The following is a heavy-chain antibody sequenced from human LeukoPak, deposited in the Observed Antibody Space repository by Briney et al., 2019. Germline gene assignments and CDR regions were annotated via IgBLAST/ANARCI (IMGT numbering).Heavy chain of an antibody. J-gene: IGHJ4*02. CDR2: FSHDGSST. V-gene: IGHV3-30-3*01. CDR3: ANGLVPAEK. Sequence: GGSLRLSCAASGFTVSNSGIHWVRQAPGKGLEWVAVFSHDGSSTYYADSVKGRFTISRDNAKNSLYLQMNSLRAEDTAVYYCANGLVPAEKWGQGTLVTVSS. D-gene: IGHD2-2*01. CDR1: GFTVSNSG.